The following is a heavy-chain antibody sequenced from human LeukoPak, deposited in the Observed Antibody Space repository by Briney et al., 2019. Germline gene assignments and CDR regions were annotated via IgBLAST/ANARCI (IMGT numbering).Heavy chain of an antibody. D-gene: IGHD6-13*01. CDR3: AIQLVRDAFDI. CDR1: GYTFTSYY. J-gene: IGHJ3*02. CDR2: INPNSGGT. Sequence: VASVKVSCKASGYTFTSYYMHWVRQAPGQGLEWMGWINPNSGGTNYAQKFQGRVTMTRDTSISTAYMELSRLRSDDTAVYYCAIQLVRDAFDIWGQGTMVTVSS. V-gene: IGHV1-2*02.